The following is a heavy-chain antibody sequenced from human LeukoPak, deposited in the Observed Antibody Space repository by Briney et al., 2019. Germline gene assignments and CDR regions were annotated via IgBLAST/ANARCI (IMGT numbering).Heavy chain of an antibody. Sequence: SETLSLTCAVYGGSFSGYYWSWIRQPPGKGLEWIGEINHSGSTNYNPSLKSRVTISVDTSKNQFSLKLSSVTAADTAVYYCARLGSGPLSGMTTVNYYYYYMDVWGKGTTVTVSS. CDR3: ARLGSGPLSGMTTVNYYYYYMDV. J-gene: IGHJ6*03. V-gene: IGHV4-34*01. CDR2: INHSGST. D-gene: IGHD4-11*01. CDR1: GGSFSGYY.